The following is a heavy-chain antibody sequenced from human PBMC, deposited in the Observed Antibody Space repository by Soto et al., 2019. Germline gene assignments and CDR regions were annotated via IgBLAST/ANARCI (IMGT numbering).Heavy chain of an antibody. D-gene: IGHD6-6*01. CDR3: ARADSIAAPGLYYGMDV. CDR2: ISAYNGNT. Sequence: QVPLVQSGAEVKKPGASVKVSCKASGYTFTSYGISWVRQAPGQGLEWMGWISAYNGNTNYAQKLQGRVTMTTDTSTSTAYMELRSLRSDDTAVYYCARADSIAAPGLYYGMDVWGQGTTVTVSS. CDR1: GYTFTSYG. J-gene: IGHJ6*02. V-gene: IGHV1-18*01.